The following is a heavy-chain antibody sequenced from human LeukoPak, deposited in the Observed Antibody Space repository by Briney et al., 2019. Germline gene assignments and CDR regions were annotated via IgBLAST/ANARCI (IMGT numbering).Heavy chain of an antibody. J-gene: IGHJ4*02. CDR2: ISYDGSNK. CDR3: TRGGDSYGDWCYFDY. D-gene: IGHD5-18*01. CDR1: GFTFSSFA. V-gene: IGHV3-30-3*01. Sequence: PGRSLRLSCAASGFTFSSFAMHWVRQAPGKGLEWVAVISYDGSNKYYADSVKGRFTISRDNSKNTLYLQVNSLRAEDTAMYYCTRGGDSYGDWCYFDYWGQGTLVTVSS.